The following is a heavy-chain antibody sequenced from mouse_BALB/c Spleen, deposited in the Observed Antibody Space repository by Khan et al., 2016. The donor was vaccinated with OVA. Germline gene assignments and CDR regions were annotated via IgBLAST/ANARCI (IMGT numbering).Heavy chain of an antibody. D-gene: IGHD2-3*01. Sequence: EVQLQESGPGLVKPSQSLSLTCSVTDYSITSGFYWNWIRQFPGNKLEWMGYISYDGSNNYNPSLKNRISITRDTSKNQFFLNLNSVTTEDTATYFCARGYAGYYFAYWGQGTLITVSP. CDR3: ARGYAGYYFAY. CDR2: ISYDGSN. J-gene: IGHJ3*01. CDR1: DYSITSGFY. V-gene: IGHV3-6*02.